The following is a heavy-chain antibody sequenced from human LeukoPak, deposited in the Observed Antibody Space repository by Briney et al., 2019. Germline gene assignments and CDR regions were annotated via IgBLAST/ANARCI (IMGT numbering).Heavy chain of an antibody. CDR1: GGTFSSYA. D-gene: IGHD3-22*01. J-gene: IGHJ3*02. V-gene: IGHV1-69*04. CDR2: IIPILGIA. Sequence: SVKVSCKASGGTFSSYAISWVRQAPGQGLEWMGRIIPILGIANYAQKFQGRVTITADKSTSTAYMELSSLRSEDTAVYYCARSGTYYYDSSGSIWGQGTMVTVSS. CDR3: ARSGTYYYDSSGSI.